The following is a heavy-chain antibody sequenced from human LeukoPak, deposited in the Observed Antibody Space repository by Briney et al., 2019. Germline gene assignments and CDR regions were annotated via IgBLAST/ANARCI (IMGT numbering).Heavy chain of an antibody. V-gene: IGHV4-39*01. Sequence: SETVSLTCTVSGGSISSSSYYWGWIRQPPGKGLEWIGSIYYSGSTYYNPSLKSRVTISVDTSKNQFSLKLSSVTAADTAVYYCVRQYYDRTGYYYFDYWGQGTLVSVST. CDR3: VRQYYDRTGYYYFDY. CDR2: IYYSGST. CDR1: GGSISSSSYY. D-gene: IGHD3-22*01. J-gene: IGHJ4*02.